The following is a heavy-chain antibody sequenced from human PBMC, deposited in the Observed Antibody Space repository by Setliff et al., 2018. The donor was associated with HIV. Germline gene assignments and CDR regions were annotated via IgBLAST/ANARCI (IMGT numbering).Heavy chain of an antibody. D-gene: IGHD3-3*01. CDR3: ARDVGGFTVFAVPRGGFDP. CDR2: IYYTGRT. CDR1: GGSISTYY. V-gene: IGHV4-59*01. J-gene: IGHJ5*02. Sequence: PSETLSLTCTVSGGSISTYYRSWIRQAPGRGLEWIGYIYYTGRTNYNPSLKSRVTMSLDSSKKQFSLKLSSVTAADTAVYFCARDVGGFTVFAVPRGGFDPWGQGTLVTVSS.